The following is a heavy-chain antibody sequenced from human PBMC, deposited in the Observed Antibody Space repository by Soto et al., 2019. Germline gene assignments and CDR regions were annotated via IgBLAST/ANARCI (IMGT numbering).Heavy chain of an antibody. CDR1: GYTFTGYY. Sequence: QVQLVQSGAEVKKPGASVKVSCKASGYTFTGYYMHWVRQAPGQGLEWMGWINPNSGGTNSAQKFQGWVTMTRDTPLSTPYLELSTLRSYDTAVYYCAIAPGPTMGSFDPWGQGKPVTVSS. CDR2: INPNSGGT. V-gene: IGHV1-2*04. J-gene: IGHJ5*02. D-gene: IGHD1-7*01. CDR3: AIAPGPTMGSFDP.